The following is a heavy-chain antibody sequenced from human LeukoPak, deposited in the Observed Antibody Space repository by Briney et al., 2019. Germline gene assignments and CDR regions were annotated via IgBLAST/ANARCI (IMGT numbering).Heavy chain of an antibody. CDR1: GFTFSSYA. J-gene: IGHJ3*02. D-gene: IGHD3-9*01. V-gene: IGHV3-64*01. CDR3: ASDGGDILTNDAFDI. Sequence: PGGSLRLSCAASGFTFSSYAMHWVRQAPGKGLEYVPAISSNGGSTYYANSVKGRFTVSRDNSKNTLYLQMGSLRAEDMAMYYCASDGGDILTNDAFDIWGQGTMVTVSS. CDR2: ISSNGGST.